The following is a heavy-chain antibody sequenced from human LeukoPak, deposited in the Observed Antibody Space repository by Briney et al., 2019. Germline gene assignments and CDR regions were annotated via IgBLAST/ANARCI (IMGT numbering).Heavy chain of an antibody. Sequence: SETLSLTCAVYGESFSGYYWTWIRQPPGKGLEWIGEIIDTGSTNYNPSLKSRVTISVDTSKNQFSLKLSSVTAADTAVYYCARDVLIASIAARLSWFDPWGQGTLVTVSS. CDR2: IIDTGST. D-gene: IGHD6-6*01. CDR1: GESFSGYY. V-gene: IGHV4-34*12. CDR3: ARDVLIASIAARLSWFDP. J-gene: IGHJ5*02.